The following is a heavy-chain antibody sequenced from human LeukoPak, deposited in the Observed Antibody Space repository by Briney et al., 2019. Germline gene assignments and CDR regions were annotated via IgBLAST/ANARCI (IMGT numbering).Heavy chain of an antibody. Sequence: ASVKVSCKASGYTFTSYGISWVRQAPGQGLEWMGWISVYNGNTNYAQKLQGRVTMTTDTPTSTAYMELRSLRSDDTAVYYCARDRDVVWALTTVRGDFDIWGQGTMVTVSS. V-gene: IGHV1-18*01. CDR1: GYTFTSYG. CDR2: ISVYNGNT. CDR3: ARDRDVVWALTTVRGDFDI. D-gene: IGHD4-17*01. J-gene: IGHJ3*02.